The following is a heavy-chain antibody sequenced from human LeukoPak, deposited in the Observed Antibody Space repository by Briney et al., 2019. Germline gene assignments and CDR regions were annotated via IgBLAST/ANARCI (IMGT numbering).Heavy chain of an antibody. Sequence: SVKVSCKASGGTFSSYAISWVRQAPGQGLEWMGRIIPIHGIANYAQKFQGRVTITADKSTSTAYMELSSLRSEDTAVYYCARDEIYCSSTSCYYYYGMDVWGQGTTVTVSS. CDR2: IIPIHGIA. V-gene: IGHV1-69*04. D-gene: IGHD2-2*01. J-gene: IGHJ6*02. CDR3: ARDEIYCSSTSCYYYYGMDV. CDR1: GGTFSSYA.